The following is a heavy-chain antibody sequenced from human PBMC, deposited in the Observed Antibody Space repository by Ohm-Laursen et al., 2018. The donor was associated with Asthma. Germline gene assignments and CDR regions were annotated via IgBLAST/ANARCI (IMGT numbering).Heavy chain of an antibody. V-gene: IGHV3-53*01. CDR3: ARCRGGSTGYNDY. CDR1: GFTVSTYY. J-gene: IGHJ4*02. D-gene: IGHD2-15*01. CDR2: ISTDGTT. Sequence: SLRLSCAASGFTVSTYYMTWVRQGPGKGLEWVSVISTDGTTYYADSVKGRFSIIRDNSKNTVYLQMNNLRAEDTALYYCARCRGGSTGYNDYWGQGTLVTVSS.